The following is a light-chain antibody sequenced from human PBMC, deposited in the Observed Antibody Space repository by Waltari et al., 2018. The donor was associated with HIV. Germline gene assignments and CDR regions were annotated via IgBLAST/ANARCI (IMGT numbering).Light chain of an antibody. CDR2: DNN. CDR3: ATWDSSLSGWV. Sequence: QSVLTQPPSVSAAPGQKVIISCSGSSSNIWRHFFSWYQQLPGTAPKLLIYDNNQRPSGIPDRFSGSKSGASASLGITALQTGDEADYYCATWDSSLSGWVFGGGTKLTVL. V-gene: IGLV1-51*01. J-gene: IGLJ3*02. CDR1: SSNIWRHF.